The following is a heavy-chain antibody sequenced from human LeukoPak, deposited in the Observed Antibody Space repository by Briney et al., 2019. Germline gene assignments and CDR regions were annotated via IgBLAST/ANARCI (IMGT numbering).Heavy chain of an antibody. Sequence: PSETLSLTCTVSGGSMISYFWAWIRQPAGEGLEWIGRIYTSGSTDYNPSLESRVTMSVDTSKNQFSLKLPSVTGADTAVYYCAREGGGQGHGWHYDVWGRGTLVTVSS. CDR3: AREGGGQGHGWHYDV. J-gene: IGHJ2*01. CDR2: IYTSGST. CDR1: GGSMISYF. D-gene: IGHD2-15*01. V-gene: IGHV4-4*07.